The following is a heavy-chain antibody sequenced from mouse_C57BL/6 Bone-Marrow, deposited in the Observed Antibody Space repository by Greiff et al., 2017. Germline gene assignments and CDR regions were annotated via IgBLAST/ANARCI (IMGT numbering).Heavy chain of an antibody. CDR3: TTLESAWFAY. Sequence: EVQLQQSGAELVRPGASVKLSCTASGFNIKDDYMHWVKQRPEQGLEWIGWIDPENGDTEYASKFQGKATITAATSSNTAYLQLSSLTSEDTAVYYCTTLESAWFAYWGQGTLVTVSA. CDR1: GFNIKDDY. CDR2: IDPENGDT. J-gene: IGHJ3*01. V-gene: IGHV14-4*01.